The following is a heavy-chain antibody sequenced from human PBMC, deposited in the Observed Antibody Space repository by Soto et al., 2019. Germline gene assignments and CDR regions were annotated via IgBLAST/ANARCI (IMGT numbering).Heavy chain of an antibody. V-gene: IGHV4-30-4*01. CDR2: IYYSGST. CDR3: ARGRYDFWSGFGNYCGMDV. D-gene: IGHD3-3*01. CDR1: GGSISSGDYY. J-gene: IGHJ6*02. Sequence: PSETLSLTCTVSGGSISSGDYYWSWIRQPPGKGLEWIGYIYYSGSTYYNPSLKSRVTISVDTSKNQFSLKLSSVTAADTAVYYCARGRYDFWSGFGNYCGMDVWGQGTTVTVSS.